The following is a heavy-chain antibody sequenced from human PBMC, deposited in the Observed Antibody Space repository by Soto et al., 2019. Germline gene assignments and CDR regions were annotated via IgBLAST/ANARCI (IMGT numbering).Heavy chain of an antibody. D-gene: IGHD3-16*02. V-gene: IGHV3-23*01. Sequence: EVQLLESGGDLVQPGGSLRLSCAVSGFTFRTYAMSWVRQAPGKGLEWVSSISGSGGATYYADSVKGRFTISRDNSKNTLYLQMNSLKAEDTAVYYCAKIEGGLRLGELSLYQDWGQGTLVTVSS. CDR1: GFTFRTYA. CDR2: ISGSGGAT. CDR3: AKIEGGLRLGELSLYQD. J-gene: IGHJ4*02.